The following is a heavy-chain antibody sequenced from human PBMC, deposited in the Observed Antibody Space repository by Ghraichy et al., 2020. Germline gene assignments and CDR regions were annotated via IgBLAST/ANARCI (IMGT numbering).Heavy chain of an antibody. Sequence: GSLRLSCAASGFSFSDYALSWIRQAPGKGLEWVAAISGSGGTTYYADSVKGRFTVSRDKAKSTLYLQMKSLRAEDTAIYYCAKDISSTWYGGWFDPWGRGTLVTVSS. D-gene: IGHD2-2*01. V-gene: IGHV3-23*01. J-gene: IGHJ5*02. CDR3: AKDISSTWYGGWFDP. CDR2: ISGSGGTT. CDR1: GFSFSDYA.